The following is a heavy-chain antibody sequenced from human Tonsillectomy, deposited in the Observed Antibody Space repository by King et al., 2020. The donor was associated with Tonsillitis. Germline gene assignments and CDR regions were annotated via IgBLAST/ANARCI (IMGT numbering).Heavy chain of an antibody. CDR3: ARGGRDSGSPGRVDY. D-gene: IGHD1-26*01. J-gene: IGHJ4*02. V-gene: IGHV4-59*01. CDR1: GGSISSYY. CDR2: IYYSGST. Sequence: VQLQESGPGLVKPSETLSLTCTVSGGSISSYYWNLVRQPPGKELEWIGYIYYSGSTNYNPSLKGRVTISVYTSQHQFPLKLTSVTAADTAVFYCARGGRDSGSPGRVDYWGQGTLVTVSS.